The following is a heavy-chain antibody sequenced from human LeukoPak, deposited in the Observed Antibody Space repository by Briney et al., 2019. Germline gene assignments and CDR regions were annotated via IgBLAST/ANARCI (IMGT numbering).Heavy chain of an antibody. CDR2: INPRTSNT. V-gene: IGHV1-46*01. J-gene: IGHJ3*02. CDR3: ARVLDGGDAFDI. Sequence: ASVKVSCKASGYTFTRFYMHWVRQAPGQGLEWMGIINPRTSNTSYAQKFQGRVTMTRDMSTTTVYMELSSLRSEDTAVYYCARVLDGGDAFDIWGQGTMVTVSS. CDR1: GYTFTRFY. D-gene: IGHD2-15*01.